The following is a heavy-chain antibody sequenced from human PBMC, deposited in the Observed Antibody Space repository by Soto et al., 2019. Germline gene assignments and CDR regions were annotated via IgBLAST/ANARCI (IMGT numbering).Heavy chain of an antibody. CDR3: ARDRTSGFYYYYGMDV. D-gene: IGHD6-19*01. V-gene: IGHV6-1*01. CDR2: TYYRSKWYY. CDR1: GDSVSSTSAA. J-gene: IGHJ6*02. Sequence: SQTLSLTCAIPGDSVSSTSAAWYWFTQSPSRGLEWLGRTYYRSKWYYDYAASVKSRITINPDTSKNQFSLQLNSVTPEDTAVYYCARDRTSGFYYYYGMDVWGQGTTVTVSS.